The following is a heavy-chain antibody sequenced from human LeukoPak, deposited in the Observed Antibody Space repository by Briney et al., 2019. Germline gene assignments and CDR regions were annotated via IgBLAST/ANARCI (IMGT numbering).Heavy chain of an antibody. D-gene: IGHD3-22*01. CDR2: VYYSGST. Sequence: SETLSLTCTVSGGSISRAGYYWSWIRQHPGRGLEWIGYVYYSGSTYYNPSLKSRVTISLDTSKNQFSLKLSSVTAADTAVYYCARTLYYYDSSGYYPDYWGQGTLVTVSS. CDR3: ARTLYYYDSSGYYPDY. V-gene: IGHV4-31*03. J-gene: IGHJ4*02. CDR1: GGSISRAGYY.